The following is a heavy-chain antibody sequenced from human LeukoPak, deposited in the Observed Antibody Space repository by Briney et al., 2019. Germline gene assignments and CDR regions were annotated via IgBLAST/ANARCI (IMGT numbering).Heavy chain of an antibody. Sequence: ASVKVSCKASGYTFNANYIHWVRQAPGQGLEWMGWINPNSGETNYSQKFQGRFIVTRDTSISTAYMELSRLTSDDTAVYYCARVGTSYCSTRYGCYPVWYFDNWGQGTLVTVSA. CDR2: INPNSGET. V-gene: IGHV1-2*02. CDR3: ARVGTSYCSTRYGCYPVWYFDN. D-gene: IGHD2-2*01. CDR1: GYTFNANY. J-gene: IGHJ4*02.